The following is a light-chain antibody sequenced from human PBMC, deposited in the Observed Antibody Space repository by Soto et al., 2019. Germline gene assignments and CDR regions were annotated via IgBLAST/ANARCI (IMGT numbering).Light chain of an antibody. V-gene: IGLV2-14*01. CDR2: EVS. CDR3: SSYTSSYIYV. Sequence: QSVLTQPASVSGSPGQSITISCTGSSSDVGGYNYVSWYQQYPGKAPSLMIYEVSNRPSGVSDRFSGSKSGNTASLTISGLQADDYSYYYCSSYTSSYIYVLGTGIKAAVL. J-gene: IGLJ1*01. CDR1: SSDVGGYNY.